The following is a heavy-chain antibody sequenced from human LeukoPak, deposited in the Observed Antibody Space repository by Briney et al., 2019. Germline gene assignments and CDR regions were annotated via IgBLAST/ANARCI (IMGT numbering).Heavy chain of an antibody. D-gene: IGHD6-13*01. V-gene: IGHV4-59*01. CDR1: GRSISSYY. Sequence: SETLTLPCTVSGRSISSYYWSWIRQPPGKGLEWIGYIYYSGSNNYSPSLKSRVTISVDTSKNQFSLKLSSVTAADTAVYYCARTTEAHSWRTRYYDYYMDVWGKGTTVTVSS. J-gene: IGHJ6*03. CDR3: ARTTEAHSWRTRYYDYYMDV. CDR2: IYYSGSN.